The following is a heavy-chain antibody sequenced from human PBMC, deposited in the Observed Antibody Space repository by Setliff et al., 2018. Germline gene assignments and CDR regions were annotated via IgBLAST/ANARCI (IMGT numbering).Heavy chain of an antibody. V-gene: IGHV3-30*02. D-gene: IGHD3-22*01. CDR1: GFIFSNYG. Sequence: GGSLRLSCAASGFIFSNYGMHWVRQAPGKGLEWVAFIRHDGNNKYYKDSVRGRFTLSRDNSKNTVYLLMISLRPEDTAVYYCAKELIEVMMTGLEFWGQGSMVTVSS. CDR3: AKELIEVMMTGLEF. J-gene: IGHJ4*02. CDR2: IRHDGNNK.